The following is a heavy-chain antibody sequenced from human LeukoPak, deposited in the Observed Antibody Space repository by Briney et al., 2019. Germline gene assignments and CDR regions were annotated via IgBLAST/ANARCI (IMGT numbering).Heavy chain of an antibody. J-gene: IGHJ4*02. V-gene: IGHV3-21*01. Sequence: GGSLRLSCAASGFTFSSYSMSWVRQAPGKGLEWVSSISSSSGYIYYADSVKGGFTISRDNPKNSLYLQMNSLRAEDTAVYYCARDAKRYYYDSSGLDYWGQGTLVTVSS. D-gene: IGHD3-22*01. CDR1: GFTFSSYS. CDR3: ARDAKRYYYDSSGLDY. CDR2: ISSSSGYI.